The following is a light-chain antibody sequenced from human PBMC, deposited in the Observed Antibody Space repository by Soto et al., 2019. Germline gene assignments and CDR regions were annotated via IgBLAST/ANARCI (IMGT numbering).Light chain of an antibody. CDR3: QQGFSYPWT. CDR2: GAS. Sequence: DIQMTQSPSSLSASVGDRVTITCQASQTISTFLNWYQKRPGKAPRLLIYGASTLQSGVPSRFNGSGSGTEFTLTIDSLQLEDFAIYSCQQGFSYPWTFGQGTKVEIK. V-gene: IGKV1-39*01. CDR1: QTISTF. J-gene: IGKJ1*01.